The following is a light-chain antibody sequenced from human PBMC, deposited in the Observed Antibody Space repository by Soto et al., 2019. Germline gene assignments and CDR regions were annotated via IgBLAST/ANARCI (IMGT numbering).Light chain of an antibody. CDR2: GAS. V-gene: IGKV3-20*01. CDR3: QQYGGSPIT. Sequence: ENVLKQNPGILSLSPCNRATLSCRTSQSISSSFLAWCRQKPGQAPRLLIYGASSRATGIPDRFSGSGSGTDFTLTISTLEPEDFAVYYCQQYGGSPITFGQGTRLEI. CDR1: QSISSSF. J-gene: IGKJ5*01.